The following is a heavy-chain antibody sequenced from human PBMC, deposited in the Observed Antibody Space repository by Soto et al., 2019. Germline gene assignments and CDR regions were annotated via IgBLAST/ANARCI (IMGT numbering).Heavy chain of an antibody. V-gene: IGHV3-73*01. Sequence: GSLRLSCAASGFTFSGSAMHWFRQASWKGLEWVGRIRSKANSYATAYAASVKGRFTISRDDSKNTEYLQMNSLKTEDTAVYYCTTQTGLIWFGESEHYNWFDHWGQGT. CDR3: TTQTGLIWFGESEHYNWFDH. CDR1: GFTFSGSA. CDR2: IRSKANSYAT. D-gene: IGHD3-10*01. J-gene: IGHJ5*02.